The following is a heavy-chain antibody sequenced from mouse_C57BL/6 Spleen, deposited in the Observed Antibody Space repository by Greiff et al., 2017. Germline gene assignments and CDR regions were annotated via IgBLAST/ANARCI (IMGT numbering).Heavy chain of an antibody. CDR1: GYAFSSSW. D-gene: IGHD2-2*01. CDR3: ADGNDVGMDY. CDR2: IYPGDGDT. J-gene: IGHJ4*01. V-gene: IGHV1-82*01. Sequence: QVQLKESGPELVKPGASVKISCKASGYAFSSSWMNWVKQRPGQGLEWIGRIYPGDGDTNYNGKFKGKATLTADKSSSTAYMQLSSLTSEDSAVYCCADGNDVGMDYGGQGTSVTVSS.